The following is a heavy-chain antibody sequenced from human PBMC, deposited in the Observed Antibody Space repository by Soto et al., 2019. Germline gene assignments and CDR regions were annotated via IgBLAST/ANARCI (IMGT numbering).Heavy chain of an antibody. CDR2: NYWDDDK. V-gene: IGHV2-5*02. CDR1: GFSLSTSGVG. Sequence: GPTVVNPTQTLTLTCTFSGFSLSTSGVGVGWIRQPPGKALEWLALNYWDDDKRYSPSLKSRLTITKDTSKNQMVLTMTNMDPVDTATYYCARCLTGTTLMRYWGQGTLVTVSS. D-gene: IGHD1-7*01. J-gene: IGHJ4*02. CDR3: ARCLTGTTLMRY.